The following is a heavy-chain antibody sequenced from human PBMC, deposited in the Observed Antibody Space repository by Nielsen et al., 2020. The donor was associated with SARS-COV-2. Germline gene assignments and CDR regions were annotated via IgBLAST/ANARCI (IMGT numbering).Heavy chain of an antibody. J-gene: IGHJ6*03. CDR2: ISYDGSNK. CDR1: GFTFSSYW. Sequence: GESLKISCAASGFTFSSYWMHWVRQAPGKGLEWVAVISYDGSNKYYADSVKGRFTISRDNSKNTLYLQMNSLRAEDTAVYYCAKANSGWRYYYYYYMDVWGKGTTVTVSS. CDR3: AKANSGWRYYYYYYMDV. V-gene: IGHV3-30*18. D-gene: IGHD6-19*01.